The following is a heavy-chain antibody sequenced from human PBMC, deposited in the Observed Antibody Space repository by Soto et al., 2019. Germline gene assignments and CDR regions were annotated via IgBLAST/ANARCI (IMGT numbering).Heavy chain of an antibody. Sequence: SETLSLTCAVSGGSISSGGYSWSWIRQPPGKGLEWIGYIYHSGSTNYNPSLKSRVTISVDKPKNQFSLKLSSVTAADTAVYYCARVSGSYYYGMDVWGQGTTVTVSS. CDR3: ARVSGSYYYGMDV. D-gene: IGHD1-26*01. J-gene: IGHJ6*02. CDR2: IYHSGST. CDR1: GGSISSGGYS. V-gene: IGHV4-30-2*01.